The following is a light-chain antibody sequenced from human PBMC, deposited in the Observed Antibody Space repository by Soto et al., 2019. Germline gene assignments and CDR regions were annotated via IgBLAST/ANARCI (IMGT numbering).Light chain of an antibody. Sequence: ELVLTQSPGTLSLSPGDRATLSCRASQSVSSYLAWYQQKPGLAPRLLIYDASSRATGIQDRFSGSGSGTEFTLTIRRLEPEDFAVYYCKQYGSSVTCGQGTRLEIK. V-gene: IGKV3D-20*01. CDR3: KQYGSSVT. CDR1: QSVSSY. J-gene: IGKJ5*01. CDR2: DAS.